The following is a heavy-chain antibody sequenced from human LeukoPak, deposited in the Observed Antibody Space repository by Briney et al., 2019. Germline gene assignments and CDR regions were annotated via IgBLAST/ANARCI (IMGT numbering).Heavy chain of an antibody. J-gene: IGHJ6*02. D-gene: IGHD5-18*01. CDR2: IIPILGIA. Sequence: SVKVSCKASGGTFSSYAISWVRQAPGQGLEWMGRIIPILGIANYAQKFQGRVTITADKSTSTAYMELSSLRSEDTAVYYCASLVDTAISYYYGMGVWGQGTTVTVSS. CDR1: GGTFSSYA. CDR3: ASLVDTAISYYYGMGV. V-gene: IGHV1-69*04.